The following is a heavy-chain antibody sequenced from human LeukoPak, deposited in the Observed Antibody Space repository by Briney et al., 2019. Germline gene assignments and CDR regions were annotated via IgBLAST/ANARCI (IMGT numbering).Heavy chain of an antibody. V-gene: IGHV1-2*02. J-gene: IGHJ4*02. CDR3: ARDRVGSGWPRPYYFEV. CDR1: GYTLTGYY. D-gene: IGHD6-19*01. CDR2: INPNTGAT. Sequence: ASVTVSCKASGYTLTGYYLHWVRQAPGQGLEWMGWINPNTGATHSAQKFQGRITMTRDSSISTAYMDLSRLRSDDTAVYYCARDRVGSGWPRPYYFEVWGQGTLVTVSS.